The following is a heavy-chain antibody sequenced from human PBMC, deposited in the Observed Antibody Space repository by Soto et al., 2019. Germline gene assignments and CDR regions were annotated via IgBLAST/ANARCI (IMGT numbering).Heavy chain of an antibody. CDR2: IWYDGSNK. D-gene: IGHD6-13*01. CDR1: GFTFSSYG. Sequence: GGSLRLSCAASGFTFSSYGMHWVRQAPGKGLEWVTVIWYDGSNKYYADSVKGRFTVSRDNSKNTLYLQMNSLRAEDTAVYYCARELCAQPGYSSSWIYYYYGMDVWGQGTTVTVSS. J-gene: IGHJ6*02. V-gene: IGHV3-33*01. CDR3: ARELCAQPGYSSSWIYYYYGMDV.